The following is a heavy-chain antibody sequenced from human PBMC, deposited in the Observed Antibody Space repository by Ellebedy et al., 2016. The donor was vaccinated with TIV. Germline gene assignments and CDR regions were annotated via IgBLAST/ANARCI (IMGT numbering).Heavy chain of an antibody. Sequence: GGSLRLSXAAPGSSFSGFAMSWVRQAPGKGLQWVSSISGSGGTKYYADSVKGRFTISRDNSENTVYLHMSSLRAEDTAVYYCAKALFYDSGRSSSHQTSWGYYYGMDVWGQGTAVSVSS. CDR2: ISGSGGTK. D-gene: IGHD3-22*01. V-gene: IGHV3-23*01. J-gene: IGHJ6*02. CDR1: GSSFSGFA. CDR3: AKALFYDSGRSSSHQTSWGYYYGMDV.